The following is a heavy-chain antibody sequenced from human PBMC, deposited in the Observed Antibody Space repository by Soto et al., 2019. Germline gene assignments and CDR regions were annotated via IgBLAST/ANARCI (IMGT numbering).Heavy chain of an antibody. V-gene: IGHV1-18*01. D-gene: IGHD5-12*01. J-gene: IGHJ4*02. CDR2: ISAYNGNT. Sequence: QVQLVQSGAEVKKPGASVKVSCKASGYTFTSYGISWVRQAPGQGLEWMGWISAYNGNTNYAQKLQGRVTMTTDTSTSTAYMERRSLRSDDTAVYYCARDCRTGTTSRSGYDGYWGQGTLVTVSS. CDR3: ARDCRTGTTSRSGYDGY. CDR1: GYTFTSYG.